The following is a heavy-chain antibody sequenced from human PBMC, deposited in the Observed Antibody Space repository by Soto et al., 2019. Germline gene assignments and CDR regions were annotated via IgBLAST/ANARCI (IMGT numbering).Heavy chain of an antibody. V-gene: IGHV1-2*02. Sequence: ASVKVSCKASGYTFTGYYMHWVRQAPGQGLEWMGWIDPNSGGTNYAQKFQGRVTMTRDTSISTAYMELSRLRSDDTAVYFCAKDQWFYDNVWGSLRYPYYFDLWGQGTLVTVSS. D-gene: IGHD3-16*01. CDR3: AKDQWFYDNVWGSLRYPYYFDL. CDR1: GYTFTGYY. J-gene: IGHJ4*02. CDR2: IDPNSGGT.